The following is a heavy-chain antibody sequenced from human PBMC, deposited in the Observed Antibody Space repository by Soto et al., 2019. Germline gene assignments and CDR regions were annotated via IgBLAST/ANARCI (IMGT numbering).Heavy chain of an antibody. CDR3: ARDIMGATHFDY. Sequence: QVQLVESGGGVVQPGRSLRLSCAASGFTFSSYGMHWVRQAPGKGLEWVAVIWYDGSNKYYADSVKGRFTISRDNSKNTLYLQMNSLRAEDTAVYYCARDIMGATHFDYWGQGTLVTVSS. V-gene: IGHV3-33*01. CDR2: IWYDGSNK. CDR1: GFTFSSYG. J-gene: IGHJ4*02. D-gene: IGHD1-26*01.